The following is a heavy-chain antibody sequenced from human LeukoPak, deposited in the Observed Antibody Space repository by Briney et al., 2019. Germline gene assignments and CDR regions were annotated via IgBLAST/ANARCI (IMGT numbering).Heavy chain of an antibody. Sequence: ASVKVSCKASGYTFTGYYMHWVRQAPGQGLEWMGWINPNSGGTNYAQKFQGRVTMTRDTSISTAYMELSRLRSDDTAVYYCARVGSSGYYSYPLNYWGQGTLVTVSS. V-gene: IGHV1-2*02. CDR1: GYTFTGYY. D-gene: IGHD3-22*01. CDR2: INPNSGGT. J-gene: IGHJ4*02. CDR3: ARVGSSGYYSYPLNY.